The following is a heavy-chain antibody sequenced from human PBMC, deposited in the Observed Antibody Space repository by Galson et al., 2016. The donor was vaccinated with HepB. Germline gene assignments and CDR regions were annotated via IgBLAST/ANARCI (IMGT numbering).Heavy chain of an antibody. J-gene: IGHJ4*01. CDR1: AGSISSYY. V-gene: IGHV4-4*07. CDR2: VQLSGRT. Sequence: SETLSLTCAVSAGSISSYYWTWIRQPAGKGLEWIGRVQLSGRTNYAPSLRSRVTMSLGTSKNQFSLKLSSVTAADTAVYYCARGLSYGDPYLCYFDSWGPGILVTGSS. D-gene: IGHD4-17*01. CDR3: ARGLSYGDPYLCYFDS.